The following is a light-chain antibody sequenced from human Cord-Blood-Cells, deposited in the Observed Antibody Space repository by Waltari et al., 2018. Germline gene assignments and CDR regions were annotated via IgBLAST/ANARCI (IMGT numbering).Light chain of an antibody. CDR2: AAS. Sequence: DIQMTQSSSSLLASVGDGVTIPCRASQSISSYLNWYQQKPGKAPKLLIYAASSMQSGVPSRFSGSGSGTDFTLTISSLQPEDFATYYCQQSYSTLEYSFGQGTKLEIK. CDR3: QQSYSTLEYS. CDR1: QSISSY. V-gene: IGKV1-39*01. J-gene: IGKJ2*03.